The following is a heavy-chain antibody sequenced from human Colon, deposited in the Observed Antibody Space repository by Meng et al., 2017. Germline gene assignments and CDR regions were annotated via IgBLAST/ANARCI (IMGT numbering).Heavy chain of an antibody. Sequence: EVQLVESGGGLVQPGGSRRLSWAASGFTFSVYWMNWVRQTPGKGLVWVSRVSNDESIASYADSVQGRFTISRNNAKNTLYLQMNSLRLEDTAVYYCATDSWTSMPSWGQGTLVTVSS. CDR2: VSNDESIA. CDR1: GFTFSVYW. V-gene: IGHV3-74*02. J-gene: IGHJ5*02. D-gene: IGHD3/OR15-3a*01. CDR3: ATDSWTSMPS.